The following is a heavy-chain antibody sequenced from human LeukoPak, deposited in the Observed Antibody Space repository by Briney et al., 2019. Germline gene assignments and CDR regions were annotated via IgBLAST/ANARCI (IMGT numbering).Heavy chain of an antibody. CDR1: GGSISRGGYY. V-gene: IGHV4-31*03. J-gene: IGHJ4*02. CDR3: ARVSSIAASAEY. CDR2: IYYSGST. Sequence: PSETLSLTCTVSGGSISRGGYYWSWIRQHPGKGLEWIGYIYYSGSTYYNPSLKSRVTISVDTSKNQFSLKLSSVTAADTAVYYCARVSSIAASAEYWGQGTLVTVSS. D-gene: IGHD6-13*01.